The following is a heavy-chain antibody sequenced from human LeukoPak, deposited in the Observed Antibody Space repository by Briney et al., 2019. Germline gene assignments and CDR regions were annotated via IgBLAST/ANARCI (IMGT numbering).Heavy chain of an antibody. Sequence: GGSLRLACAVSGFTFGSYSMNWVRQARGKGLEWVSFVSTSGSYIYYADSVKGRFTISRDNAKNSLYLQMNSLRAEDTAVYYCASQTPRRLPIAVADYFDYWGQGTLVTVSS. CDR3: ASQTPRRLPIAVADYFDY. CDR2: VSTSGSYI. J-gene: IGHJ4*02. V-gene: IGHV3-21*01. CDR1: GFTFGSYS. D-gene: IGHD6-19*01.